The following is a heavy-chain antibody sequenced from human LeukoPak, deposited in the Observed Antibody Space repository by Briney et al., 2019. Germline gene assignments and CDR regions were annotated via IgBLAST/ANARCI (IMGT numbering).Heavy chain of an antibody. V-gene: IGHV4-38-2*01. CDR1: GYSISSGHY. J-gene: IGHJ3*02. CDR3: ARVSGSGTALDAFDI. Sequence: PSETLSLTCAVSGYSISSGHYWGWIRQPPGKGLEWIGSMYHSGSTYFNPSLKSRVTISVDTSKNQFSLTLTSVTAADTAVYFCARVSGSGTALDAFDIWGQGTMVIVSP. D-gene: IGHD1-1*01. CDR2: MYHSGST.